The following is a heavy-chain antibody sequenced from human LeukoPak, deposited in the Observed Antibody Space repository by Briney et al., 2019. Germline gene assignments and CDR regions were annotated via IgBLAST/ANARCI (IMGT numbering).Heavy chain of an antibody. Sequence: PGGSLRLSCEASGFTFSSYSMNWVRQAPGKGLEWVSSISSSSSYIYYADSVKGRFTISRDNAKNSLYLQMNSLRAEDTAVYYCARDSLNLENYDILTGYYAPPLTPFDYWGQGTLVTVSS. D-gene: IGHD3-9*01. J-gene: IGHJ4*02. V-gene: IGHV3-21*01. CDR2: ISSSSSYI. CDR1: GFTFSSYS. CDR3: ARDSLNLENYDILTGYYAPPLTPFDY.